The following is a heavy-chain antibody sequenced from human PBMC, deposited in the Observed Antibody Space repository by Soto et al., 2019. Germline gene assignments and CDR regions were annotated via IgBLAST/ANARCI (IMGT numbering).Heavy chain of an antibody. CDR1: GFTFSDHY. J-gene: IGHJ4*02. Sequence: EVQLVESGGGLVQPGGSLRVSCAASGFTFSDHYMEWVRQAPGKGLEWVGRIRNRIYSFTTEYAASVKDRFTISRDNSRNSLSLQMNSLKTEDTAVYYCATSASGPNNRWSGLDFWGQGTLVSVSS. D-gene: IGHD2-15*01. CDR2: IRNRIYSFTT. V-gene: IGHV3-72*01. CDR3: ATSASGPNNRWSGLDF.